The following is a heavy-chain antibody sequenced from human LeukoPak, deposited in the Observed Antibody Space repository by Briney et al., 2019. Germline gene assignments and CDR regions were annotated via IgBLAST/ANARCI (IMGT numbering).Heavy chain of an antibody. Sequence: ASVKVSCKASGYTFTSYGICWVRQAPGQGLEWMGWISAYNGNTNYAQKLQGRVTMTTDTSTSTAYMELRSLRSDDTAVYYCARTRGYVDTAMVFDYWGQGTLVTVSS. V-gene: IGHV1-18*01. CDR1: GYTFTSYG. CDR3: ARTRGYVDTAMVFDY. CDR2: ISAYNGNT. J-gene: IGHJ4*02. D-gene: IGHD5-18*01.